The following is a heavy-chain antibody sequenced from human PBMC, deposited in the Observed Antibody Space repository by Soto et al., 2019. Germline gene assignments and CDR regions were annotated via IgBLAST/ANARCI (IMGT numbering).Heavy chain of an antibody. D-gene: IGHD3-22*01. CDR2: MYHSGST. CDR1: GGSISSGGYS. J-gene: IGHJ4*02. CDR3: ARLSYYYDSSGYYVVFDY. Sequence: SETLSLTCAVSGGSISSGGYSWSWIRQPPGKGLEWIGYMYHSGSTNYNPSLKSRVTISVDTSKNQFSLKLSSVTAADTAVYYCARLSYYYDSSGYYVVFDYWGQGTLVTVSS. V-gene: IGHV4-30-2*03.